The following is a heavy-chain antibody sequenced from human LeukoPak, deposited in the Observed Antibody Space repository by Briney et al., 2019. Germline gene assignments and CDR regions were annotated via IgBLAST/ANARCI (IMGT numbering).Heavy chain of an antibody. J-gene: IGHJ4*02. CDR2: FDPEDGET. Sequence: GASVKVSCKVSGYTLTELSMHWVRQAPGKGLEWMGGFDPEDGETIYARKFQGRVTMTEDTSTDTAYMELSSLRSEDTAVYYCATGPYYYDSSGYDYWGQGTLVTVSS. D-gene: IGHD3-22*01. CDR3: ATGPYYYDSSGYDY. CDR1: GYTLTELS. V-gene: IGHV1-24*01.